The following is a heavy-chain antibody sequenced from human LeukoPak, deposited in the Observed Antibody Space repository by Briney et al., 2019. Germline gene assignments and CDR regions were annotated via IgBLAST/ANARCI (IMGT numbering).Heavy chain of an antibody. V-gene: IGHV4-39*01. CDR2: VSYSGTT. J-gene: IGHJ4*02. CDR1: GGSISSSSFF. Sequence: SETLSLTCTVSGGSISSSSFFWAWIRQPPGEGLEWIGTVSYSGTTYYSPSLKSRVTISVDTSKNQFSLRLTSVTAADTALYYCAKLTCSSTFCPLDYWGQGTLVTVSS. CDR3: AKLTCSSTFCPLDY. D-gene: IGHD2-2*01.